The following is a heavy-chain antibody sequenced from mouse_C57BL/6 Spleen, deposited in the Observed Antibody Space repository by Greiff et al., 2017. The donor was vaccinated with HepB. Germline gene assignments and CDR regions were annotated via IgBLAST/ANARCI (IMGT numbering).Heavy chain of an antibody. CDR3: AGEPRQLRLHAMDY. Sequence: EVQLQQSGPELVKPGASVKMSCKASGYTFTDYNMHWVKQSHGKSLEWIGYINPNNGGTSYNQKFKGKATLTVNKSSSTAYMELRSLTSEDSAVYYCAGEPRQLRLHAMDYWGQGTSVTVSS. CDR1: GYTFTDYN. D-gene: IGHD3-2*02. V-gene: IGHV1-22*01. CDR2: INPNNGGT. J-gene: IGHJ4*01.